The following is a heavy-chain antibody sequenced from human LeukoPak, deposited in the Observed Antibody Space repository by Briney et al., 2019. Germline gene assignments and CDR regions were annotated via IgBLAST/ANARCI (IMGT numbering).Heavy chain of an antibody. V-gene: IGHV3-7*01. CDR1: GFTFSSYS. J-gene: IGHJ4*02. D-gene: IGHD4-17*01. CDR3: ARDLMTTVTTYGY. Sequence: GGSLRLSCAASGFTFSSYSMNWVRQAPGKGLEWVANIKQDGSEKYYVDSVKGRFTISRDNAKNSLYLQMNSLRAEDTAVYYCARDLMTTVTTYGYWGQGTLVTVSS. CDR2: IKQDGSEK.